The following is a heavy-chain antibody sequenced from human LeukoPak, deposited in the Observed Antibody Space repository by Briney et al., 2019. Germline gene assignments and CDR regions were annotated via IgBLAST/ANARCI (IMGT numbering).Heavy chain of an antibody. CDR3: ARLHLTASLAAVYFDN. V-gene: IGHV5-51*01. CDR2: IYPGDSDT. D-gene: IGHD2-21*02. J-gene: IGHJ4*02. Sequence: GESLKISCKGSGYSFTNQWIGWVRQMPGKGLEWMGIIYPGDSDTRYSPSFQGQVTISADKSISTASLQWSSLTASDTAMYYCARLHLTASLAAVYFDNWGQGTLVTVSS. CDR1: GYSFTNQW.